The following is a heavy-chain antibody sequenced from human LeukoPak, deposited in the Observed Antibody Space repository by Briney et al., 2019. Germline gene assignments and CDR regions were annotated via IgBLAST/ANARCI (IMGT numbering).Heavy chain of an antibody. V-gene: IGHV4-59*01. CDR3: ARSDSGSYYSPPYYYYGMDV. CDR2: IYYSGST. J-gene: IGHJ6*04. CDR1: GGSISSYY. Sequence: PSETLSLTCTVSGGSISSYYWSWIRQPPGKGLEWIGYIYYSGSTNYNPSLKSRVTISVDTSKNQFSLKLSSVTAADTAVYYRARSDSGSYYSPPYYYYGMDVWGKGTTVTVSS. D-gene: IGHD3-10*01.